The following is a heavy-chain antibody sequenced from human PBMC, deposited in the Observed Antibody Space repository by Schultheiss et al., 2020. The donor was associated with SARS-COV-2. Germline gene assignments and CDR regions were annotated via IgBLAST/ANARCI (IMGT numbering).Heavy chain of an antibody. CDR1: GGSISSYH. D-gene: IGHD1-1*01. V-gene: IGHV4-34*01. CDR2: IKHSGST. CDR3: ARTRERAWPRWWLDP. J-gene: IGHJ5*02. Sequence: SQTLSLTCTVSGGSISSYHWSWIWQPPGKGLEWIGEIKHSGSTNYNPYHKSRVTISEDTSKNQFSLKLSSVTAAYTAVYYCARTRERAWPRWWLDPWGQGTMVTVAS.